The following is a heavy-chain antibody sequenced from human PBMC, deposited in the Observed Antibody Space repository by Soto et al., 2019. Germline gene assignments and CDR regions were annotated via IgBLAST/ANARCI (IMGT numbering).Heavy chain of an antibody. J-gene: IGHJ6*02. Sequence: EVQLVESGGGLVKPGGSLRLSCAASGFTFSSYSMNWVRQAPGKVLEWVSYISSSSSYIYYADSVKGRFTISRDNAKNSLYLQMNRLRAEDTAVYYCARASITMVRGVITDYSYGMDVWGQGTTVTVSS. CDR2: ISSSSSYI. CDR1: GFTFSSYS. V-gene: IGHV3-21*01. CDR3: ARASITMVRGVITDYSYGMDV. D-gene: IGHD3-10*01.